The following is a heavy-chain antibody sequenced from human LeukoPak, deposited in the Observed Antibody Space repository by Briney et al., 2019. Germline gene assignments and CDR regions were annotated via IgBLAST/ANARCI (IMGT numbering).Heavy chain of an antibody. CDR3: TREGLGTTFSAWFDP. CDR2: ISSDGSID. CDR1: GLSFSNYG. V-gene: IGHV3-30*03. Sequence: GGSLRLSCAASGLSFSNYGMHWVRQAPGKGLEWVAVISSDGSIDYYTDSVRGRLTVSRDNSKNTLYLQMNSLRVEDTAVYYCTREGLGTTFSAWFDPWGQGTLVFVSS. D-gene: IGHD1-7*01. J-gene: IGHJ5*02.